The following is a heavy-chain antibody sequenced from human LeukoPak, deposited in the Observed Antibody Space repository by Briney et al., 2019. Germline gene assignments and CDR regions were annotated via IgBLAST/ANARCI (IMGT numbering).Heavy chain of an antibody. J-gene: IGHJ6*02. CDR1: GGSISSYY. CDR2: IYYSGST. Sequence: SETLSLACTVSGGSISSYYWSWIRQPPGKGLEWIGYIYYSGSTNYNPSLKSRVTISVDTSKNQFSLKLSSVTAADTAVYYCAGGYDFLSSWRKSGAPASFGMDVRGQGDKV. D-gene: IGHD3-3*01. CDR3: AGGYDFLSSWRKSGAPASFGMDV. V-gene: IGHV4-59*01.